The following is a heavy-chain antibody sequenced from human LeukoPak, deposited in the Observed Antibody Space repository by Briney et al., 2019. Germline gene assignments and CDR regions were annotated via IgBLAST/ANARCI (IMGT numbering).Heavy chain of an antibody. CDR2: IYSSGST. D-gene: IGHD3-10*01. J-gene: IGHJ6*03. Sequence: SETLSLTCTVSGGSISSGNYYWSWIRQPAGKGLEWIGRIYSSGSTNYNPSLKSRVTISVDTSKNQFSLKLSSVTAADTAVYYCARDRGFMVRGSRRGYDDYYYYMDVWGKGTTVTISS. CDR1: GGSISSGNYY. V-gene: IGHV4-61*02. CDR3: ARDRGFMVRGSRRGYDDYYYYMDV.